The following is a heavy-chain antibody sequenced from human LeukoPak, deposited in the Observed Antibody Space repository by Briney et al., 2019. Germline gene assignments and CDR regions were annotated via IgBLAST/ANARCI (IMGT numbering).Heavy chain of an antibody. CDR2: ISSSSTYI. Sequence: PGGSLRLSCAASGFAFSTYTMNWVRQAPGKGLEWVSSISSSSTYIYYADSVKGRFTISRDNAKNSLYLQMNSLRAEDTALYYCAKDMGPGVTGYRWGAFDIWGRGTMATVSS. D-gene: IGHD3-9*01. CDR1: GFAFSTYT. CDR3: AKDMGPGVTGYRWGAFDI. J-gene: IGHJ3*02. V-gene: IGHV3-21*04.